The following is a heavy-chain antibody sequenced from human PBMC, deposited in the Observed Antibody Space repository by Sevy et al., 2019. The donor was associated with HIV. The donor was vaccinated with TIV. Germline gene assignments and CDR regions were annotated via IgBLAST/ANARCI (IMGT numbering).Heavy chain of an antibody. CDR1: GFNFRTYS. D-gene: IGHD3-3*01. V-gene: IGHV3-21*04. Sequence: GGSLRLSCAASGFNFRTYSMNWVRQAPGKGLEWLSSISDDSRYIYYSDSVKGRFTISRANAKNLLFLQMNNLRVEEKAIYYCARDFTIFEVVSGFDYWGQGNLLTVSS. CDR2: ISDDSRYI. CDR3: ARDFTIFEVVSGFDY. J-gene: IGHJ4*02.